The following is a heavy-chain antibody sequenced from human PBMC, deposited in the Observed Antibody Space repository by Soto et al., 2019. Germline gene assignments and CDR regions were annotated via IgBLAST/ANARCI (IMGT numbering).Heavy chain of an antibody. CDR3: ARDQQGALDY. CDR2: IYYSGST. Sequence: SETLSLTCTVSGGSISSGGYYWSWIRQHPGKGLEWIGYIYYSGSTYYNPSLKSRVTISVDTSKNQFSLKLSSVTAADTAVYYCARDQQGALDYWGQGTLVTVSS. V-gene: IGHV4-31*03. J-gene: IGHJ4*02. D-gene: IGHD6-13*01. CDR1: GGSISSGGYY.